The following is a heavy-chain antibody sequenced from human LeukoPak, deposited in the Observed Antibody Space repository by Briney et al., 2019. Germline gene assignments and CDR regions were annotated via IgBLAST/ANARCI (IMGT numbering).Heavy chain of an antibody. Sequence: PGGSLRLSCAASGFTFSSYSMNWVRQAPGKGLEWVSYISSSSSTIYYADSVKGRFTISRDNAKNSLYLQMNSLRAEDTAVYYCAKVAVVDPFDYWGQGTLVTVSS. V-gene: IGHV3-48*01. CDR1: GFTFSSYS. CDR3: AKVAVVDPFDY. D-gene: IGHD2-15*01. CDR2: ISSSSSTI. J-gene: IGHJ4*02.